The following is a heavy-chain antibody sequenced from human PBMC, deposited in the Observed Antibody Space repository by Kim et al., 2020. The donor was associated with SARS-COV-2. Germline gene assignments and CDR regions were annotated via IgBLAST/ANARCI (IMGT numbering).Heavy chain of an antibody. CDR3: ARDVANYYYYYYGMDV. CDR1: GGSISSYY. Sequence: SETLSLTCTVSGGSISSYYWSWIRQPAGKGLEWIGRIYTSGSTNYNPSLKSRVTMSVDTSKNQFSLKLSSVTAADTAVYYCARDVANYYYYYYGMDVWGQGTTVTVSS. CDR2: IYTSGST. V-gene: IGHV4-4*07. J-gene: IGHJ6*02. D-gene: IGHD2-15*01.